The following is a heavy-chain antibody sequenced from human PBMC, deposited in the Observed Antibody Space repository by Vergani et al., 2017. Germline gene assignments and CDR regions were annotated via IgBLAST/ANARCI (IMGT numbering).Heavy chain of an antibody. CDR1: GGTFSSYA. D-gene: IGHD3-22*01. J-gene: IGHJ5*02. CDR2: IIPIFGTA. Sequence: QVQLVQSGAEVKKPGSSVKVSCKASGGTFSSYAISWVRQAPGQGLEWMGRIIPIFGTANYAQKFQGRVTITADESTSTAYMELSSLRSEDTAVYYCARDKCYYYYSTRFGLFDPWGQGTLVTVSS. V-gene: IGHV1-69*15. CDR3: ARDKCYYYYSTRFGLFDP.